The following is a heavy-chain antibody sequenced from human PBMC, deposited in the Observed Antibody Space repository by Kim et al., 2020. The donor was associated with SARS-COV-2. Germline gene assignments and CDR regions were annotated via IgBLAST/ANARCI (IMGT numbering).Heavy chain of an antibody. J-gene: IGHJ2*01. CDR2: LYYSGST. CDR1: GGSISSYS. CDR3: ARAFSGWYFDL. Sequence: SETLSLTCTVSGGSISSYSWSWVRQPPGKGLEWIGYLYYSGSTTYNPSLKSRVTISVDTSKNQFSLKLRSVTAADTAVYYCARAFSGWYFDLWGRGTLVT. V-gene: IGHV4-59*13.